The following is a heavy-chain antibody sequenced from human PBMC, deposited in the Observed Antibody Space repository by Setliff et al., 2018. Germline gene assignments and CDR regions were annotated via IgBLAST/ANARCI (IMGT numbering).Heavy chain of an antibody. CDR2: IIPIFGTA. Sequence: SVKVSCKASGGTFSSYAISWVRQAPGQGLEWMGRIIPIFGTANYAQKFQGRVTITADKSTSTAYMELSSLRSDDTAVYYCARVAYSSFLNWFDPWGQGTLVTVSS. D-gene: IGHD6-6*01. CDR1: GGTFSSYA. J-gene: IGHJ5*02. V-gene: IGHV1-69*06. CDR3: ARVAYSSFLNWFDP.